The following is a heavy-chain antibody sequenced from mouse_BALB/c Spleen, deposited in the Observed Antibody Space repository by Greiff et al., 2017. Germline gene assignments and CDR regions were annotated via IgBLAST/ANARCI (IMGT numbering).Heavy chain of an antibody. D-gene: IGHD1-1*01. CDR1: GYAFSSYW. CDR2: IYPGDGDT. CDR3: AGTTVVAPYYAMDY. Sequence: VKLMESGAELVRPGSSVKISCKASGYAFSSYWMNWVKQRPGQGLEWIGQIYPGDGDTNYNGKFKGKATLTADKSSSTAYMQLSSLTSEDSAVYFCAGTTVVAPYYAMDYWGQGTSVTVSS. V-gene: IGHV1-80*01. J-gene: IGHJ4*01.